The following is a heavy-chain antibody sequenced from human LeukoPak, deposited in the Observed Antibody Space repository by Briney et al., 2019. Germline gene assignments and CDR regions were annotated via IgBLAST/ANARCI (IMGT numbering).Heavy chain of an antibody. J-gene: IGHJ5*02. CDR2: INPSGGST. Sequence: ASVKVSCKASGYTFTSYYMHWVRQAPGQGLEWMGIINPSGGSTSYTQKFQGRVTMTRDTSTSTVYMELSSLRSEDTAVYYCARDRGPIVVVTAIPNWFDPWGQGTLVTVSS. CDR3: ARDRGPIVVVTAIPNWFDP. V-gene: IGHV1-46*01. D-gene: IGHD2-21*02. CDR1: GYTFTSYY.